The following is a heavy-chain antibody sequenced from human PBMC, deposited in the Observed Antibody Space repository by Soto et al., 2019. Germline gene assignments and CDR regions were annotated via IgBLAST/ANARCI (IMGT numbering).Heavy chain of an antibody. V-gene: IGHV4-30-4*01. D-gene: IGHD3-9*01. Sequence: QVQLQESGPGLVKPSQTLSRTCTVSGGSISSGDYYWSWIRQRPGKGLEWIGYIYGSGSTYYNPYIKSRGTISLDPSKNQFSLKLSSVTAADTAVYYCAIAFLTLPQGAFDLWGQGTMVTVS. CDR1: GGSISSGDYY. CDR2: IYGSGST. J-gene: IGHJ3*01. CDR3: AIAFLTLPQGAFDL.